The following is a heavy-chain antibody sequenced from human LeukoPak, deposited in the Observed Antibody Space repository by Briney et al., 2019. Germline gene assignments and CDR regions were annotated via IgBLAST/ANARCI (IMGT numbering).Heavy chain of an antibody. D-gene: IGHD5-24*01. Sequence: QSGGSLRLSCAASGFTFSSYWMNWVRQAPGKGLEWVANIKQDGSEKYYVDSVKGRFIISRDNAKNSLYLQMNSLRAEDTAVYYCARLIMDGYNYFFDYWGQGTLVTVSS. V-gene: IGHV3-7*01. CDR3: ARLIMDGYNYFFDY. J-gene: IGHJ4*02. CDR1: GFTFSSYW. CDR2: IKQDGSEK.